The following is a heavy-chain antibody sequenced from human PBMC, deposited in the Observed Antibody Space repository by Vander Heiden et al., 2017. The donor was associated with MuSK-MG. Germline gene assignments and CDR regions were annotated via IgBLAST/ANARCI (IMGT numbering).Heavy chain of an antibody. Sequence: QVQLVESGGGVVQPGRSLRLSCAASGFTFSSYGMHWVRQAPGEGLGWVAVMWYDGSNKYYADSGKGRFTISRDNSKNTLYLQMNSLRAEDTAVYYCARDKGYYYDSSGYYYGYYYYYYGMDVWGQGTTVTVSS. CDR1: GFTFSSYG. CDR2: MWYDGSNK. D-gene: IGHD3-22*01. CDR3: ARDKGYYYDSSGYYYGYYYYYYGMDV. V-gene: IGHV3-33*01. J-gene: IGHJ6*02.